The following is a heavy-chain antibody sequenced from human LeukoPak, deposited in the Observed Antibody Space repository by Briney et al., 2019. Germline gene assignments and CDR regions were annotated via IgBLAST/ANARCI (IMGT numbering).Heavy chain of an antibody. D-gene: IGHD5-18*01. CDR1: GGSVSSGSYY. CDR3: ARGFGYSYGSDY. CDR2: IYYSGST. Sequence: SETLSLTCTVSGGSVSSGSYYWSWIRQPPGKGLEWIGYIYYSGSTNYNPSLKSRVTISVDTSKNQFSLKLSSVTAADTAVYYCARGFGYSYGSDYWGQGTLVTVSS. V-gene: IGHV4-61*01. J-gene: IGHJ4*02.